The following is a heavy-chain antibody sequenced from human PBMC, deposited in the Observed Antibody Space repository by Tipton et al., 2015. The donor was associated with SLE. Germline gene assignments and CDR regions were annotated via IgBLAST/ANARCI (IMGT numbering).Heavy chain of an antibody. V-gene: IGHV4-59*01. Sequence: TLSLTCTVSGGSISSYYWSWIRQPPGKGLEWIGYIYYSGSTNYNPSLKSRVTISVDTSKNQFSLKLSSVTAADTAVYYCARSQQLSYMDVWGEGTTVTVSS. CDR3: ARSQQLSYMDV. CDR2: IYYSGST. CDR1: GGSISSYY. J-gene: IGHJ6*03. D-gene: IGHD6-13*01.